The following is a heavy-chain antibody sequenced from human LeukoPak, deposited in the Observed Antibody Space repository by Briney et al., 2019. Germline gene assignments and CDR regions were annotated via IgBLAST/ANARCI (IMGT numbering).Heavy chain of an antibody. CDR3: AKRVYLSAAGADFDY. J-gene: IGHJ4*02. V-gene: IGHV3-23*01. CDR2: ISGNGGST. Sequence: QAGGSLRLSCAASGSTFSSYAMSWVRQAPGKGLEWVSAISGNGGSTYYADSVKGRFTISRDNTENTLFLQMNSLRAEDTAVYYCAKRVYLSAAGADFDYWGQGTLVTVSS. CDR1: GSTFSSYA. D-gene: IGHD6-13*01.